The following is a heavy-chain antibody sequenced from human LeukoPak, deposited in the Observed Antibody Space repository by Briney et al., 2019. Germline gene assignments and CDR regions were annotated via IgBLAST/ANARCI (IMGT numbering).Heavy chain of an antibody. CDR3: ARDWGHYDYVWGSYHRGYYFDY. J-gene: IGHJ4*02. D-gene: IGHD3-16*02. Sequence: SETLSLTCTVSGGSISSSSYYWGWIRQPPGKGLEWIGSVYYSGSTYYNPSLKSRVTISVDTSKNQFSLRLSSVTAADTAVYYCARDWGHYDYVWGSYHRGYYFDYWGQGTLVTVSS. CDR1: GGSISSSSYY. CDR2: VYYSGST. V-gene: IGHV4-39*07.